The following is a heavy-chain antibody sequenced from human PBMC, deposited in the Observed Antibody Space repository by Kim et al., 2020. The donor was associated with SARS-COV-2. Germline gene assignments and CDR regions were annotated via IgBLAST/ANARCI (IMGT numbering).Heavy chain of an antibody. Sequence: SETLSLTCTVSGGSISSSSYYWGWIRQPPGKGLEWIGSIYYSGSTYYNPSLKSRVTISVDTSKNQFSLKLSSVTAADTAVYYCARCPGYCSGGSCYTGALTIHYYGMDVWGQGTTVTVSS. CDR1: GGSISSSSYY. D-gene: IGHD2-15*01. CDR2: IYYSGST. J-gene: IGHJ6*02. V-gene: IGHV4-39*01. CDR3: ARCPGYCSGGSCYTGALTIHYYGMDV.